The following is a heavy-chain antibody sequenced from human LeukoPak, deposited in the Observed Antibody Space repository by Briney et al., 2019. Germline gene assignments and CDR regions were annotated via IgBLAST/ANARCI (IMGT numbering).Heavy chain of an antibody. D-gene: IGHD6-19*01. CDR3: ARGNPIAVAGPSDY. J-gene: IGHJ4*02. CDR2: ISSSGSTI. V-gene: IGHV3-48*03. Sequence: PGGSLRLSCAASGFTFSSYEMNWVRQAPGKGLEWVSCISSSGSTIYYADSVKGRFTISRDNAKNSLYLQMNSLRAEDTAVYYCARGNPIAVAGPSDYWGQGTLVTVSS. CDR1: GFTFSSYE.